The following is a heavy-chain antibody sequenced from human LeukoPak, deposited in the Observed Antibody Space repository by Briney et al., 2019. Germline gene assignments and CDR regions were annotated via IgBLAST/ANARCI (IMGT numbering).Heavy chain of an antibody. Sequence: SETLSLTCAVYGGSFSGYYWSWIRQPPGKGLEWIGEINHSCSTNYNPSLDSRVTISVDTSKNQFSLKLSSMTAADTAVYYCARAREALGYCSSTSCQNWFDPGSQGTLVTVSS. CDR2: INHSCST. D-gene: IGHD2-2*01. CDR3: ARAREALGYCSSTSCQNWFDP. V-gene: IGHV4-34*01. CDR1: GGSFSGYY. J-gene: IGHJ5*02.